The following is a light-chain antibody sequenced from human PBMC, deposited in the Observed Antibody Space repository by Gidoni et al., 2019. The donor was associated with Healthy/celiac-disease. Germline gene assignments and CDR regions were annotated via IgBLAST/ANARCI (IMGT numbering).Light chain of an antibody. CDR1: QGISSY. Sequence: DIQWTQSPSVLSASGGDRVTITCRARQGISSYLAWYQQKPGNAPKLLIYAASTWHSGVPSRFSGSGSGTDFTLTISSLQPEDFATYYCQQYNSYPLTFGQGTRLEIK. CDR3: QQYNSYPLT. J-gene: IGKJ5*01. CDR2: AAS. V-gene: IGKV1-9*01.